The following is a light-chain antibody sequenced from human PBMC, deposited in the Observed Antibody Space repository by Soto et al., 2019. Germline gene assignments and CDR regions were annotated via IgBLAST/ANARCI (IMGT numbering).Light chain of an antibody. Sequence: EIVMTQSPATLSVSLGERATLSCRASQSVSSNLAWYHQKPGQAPRLLIYGASTRATGTPARFSGSGSGTEFTLTISSLQSEDFAVYYCQQYNNWPRTFGQGTKVEIK. CDR1: QSVSSN. J-gene: IGKJ1*01. CDR3: QQYNNWPRT. V-gene: IGKV3-15*01. CDR2: GAS.